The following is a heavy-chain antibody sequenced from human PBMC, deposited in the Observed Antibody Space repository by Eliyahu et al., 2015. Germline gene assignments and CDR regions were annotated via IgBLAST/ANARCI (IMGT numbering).Heavy chain of an antibody. J-gene: IGHJ4*02. V-gene: IGHV3-30*02. CDR2: IRYDGSNK. Sequence: QVQLVESGGGVVQPGGSLRLSCAASGFTXSXYGMHWVRQAPGKGLEWVAFIRYDGSNKYYEDSVKGRFTISRDNSKNTLYLQMNSLRVEDTAVYYCAKVGGEGSGGDWGYFDYWGQGSLVTVSS. D-gene: IGHD2-21*02. CDR1: GFTXSXYG. CDR3: AKVGGEGSGGDWGYFDY.